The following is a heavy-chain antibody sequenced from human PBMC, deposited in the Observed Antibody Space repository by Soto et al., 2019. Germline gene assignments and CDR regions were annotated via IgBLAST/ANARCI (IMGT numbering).Heavy chain of an antibody. CDR3: AKDLVSGDGLWLMDE. J-gene: IGHJ4*02. Sequence: EAQLLASGGGLVQPGGSLRLSCTASGFTFRDYAMTWVRQAPGKGLECVSGIYGSGGGIQYADSVKGRFTISRDNYRNTLYLQMNSLRDEDTAVYYCAKDLVSGDGLWLMDEWGQGTPVTVSP. V-gene: IGHV3-23*01. CDR1: GFTFRDYA. D-gene: IGHD2-21*02. CDR2: IYGSGGGI.